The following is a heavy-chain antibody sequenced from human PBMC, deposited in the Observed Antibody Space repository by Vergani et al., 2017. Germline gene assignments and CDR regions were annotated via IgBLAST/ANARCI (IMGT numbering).Heavy chain of an antibody. CDR2: INHSGST. Sequence: QVQLQQWGAGLLKPSETLSLTSAVYGGSFSGYYWSWIRQPPGKGLEWIGEINHSGSTNYNPSLKSRVTISVDTSKNQFSLKLSSVTAADTAVYYCARAGLRFPFDYWGQGTLVTVSS. CDR1: GGSFSGYY. CDR3: ARAGLRFPFDY. D-gene: IGHD3-3*01. V-gene: IGHV4-34*01. J-gene: IGHJ4*02.